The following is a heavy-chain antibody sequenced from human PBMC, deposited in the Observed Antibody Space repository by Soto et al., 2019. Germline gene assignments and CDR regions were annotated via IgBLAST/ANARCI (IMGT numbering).Heavy chain of an antibody. V-gene: IGHV4-34*01. J-gene: IGHJ2*01. CDR1: GGSFSGYY. CDR3: ARRRYCSGGSCYRSYWYFDL. Sequence: PSETLSLTCAVYGGSFSGYYWSWIRQPPGKGLEWIGEINHSGSTNYNPSPKSRVTISVDTSKNQFSLKLSSVTAADTAVYYCARRRYCSGGSCYRSYWYFDLWGRGTLVTVSS. CDR2: INHSGST. D-gene: IGHD2-15*01.